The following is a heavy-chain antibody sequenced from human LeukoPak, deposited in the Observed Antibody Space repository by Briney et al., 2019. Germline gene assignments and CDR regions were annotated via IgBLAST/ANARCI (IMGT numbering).Heavy chain of an antibody. CDR1: GYTFTSYG. CDR3: ARQRGLYFDWLLFFDP. J-gene: IGHJ5*02. V-gene: IGHV1-2*02. Sequence: ASVKVSCKASGYTFTSYGISWVRQAPGQGLEWMGWINPNSGGTNYAQKVQGRVTMTRDTSLSTAYMELSRLRSDDTAVYYCARQRGLYFDWLLFFDPWGQGTLVTVSS. D-gene: IGHD3-9*01. CDR2: INPNSGGT.